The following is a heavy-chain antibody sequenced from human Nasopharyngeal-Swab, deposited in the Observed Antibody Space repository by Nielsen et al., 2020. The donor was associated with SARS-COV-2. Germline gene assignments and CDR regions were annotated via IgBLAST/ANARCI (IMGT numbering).Heavy chain of an antibody. CDR3: AKRPTGSTFGD. CDR2: ISGSGGST. CDR1: GFTFSSYA. Sequence: GESLRLSCAASGFTFSSYAMSWVRQAPGKGLEWVSAISGSGGSTYYADSVKGRFTISRDNSKNTLYLQMNSLSAEDTAVYYCAKRPTGSTFGDWGQGTLVTVSS. V-gene: IGHV3-23*01. J-gene: IGHJ4*02. D-gene: IGHD3-16*01.